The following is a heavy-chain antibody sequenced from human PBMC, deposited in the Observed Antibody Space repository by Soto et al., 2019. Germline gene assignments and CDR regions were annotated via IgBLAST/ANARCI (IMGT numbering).Heavy chain of an antibody. J-gene: IGHJ4*02. D-gene: IGHD6-13*01. Sequence: PSETLSLTCTVSGGSVSSGSYYWSWIRQPPGKGLEWIGYIYYSGSTNYNPSLKSRVTISVDTSKNQFSLKLSSVTAADTAVYYCARGDGSSWPFDYWGQGTLVTVSS. CDR2: IYYSGST. CDR3: ARGDGSSWPFDY. V-gene: IGHV4-61*01. CDR1: GGSVSSGSYY.